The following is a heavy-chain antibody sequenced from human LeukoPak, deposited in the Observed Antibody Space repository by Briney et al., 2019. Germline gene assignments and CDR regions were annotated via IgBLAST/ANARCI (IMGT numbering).Heavy chain of an antibody. D-gene: IGHD1-26*01. CDR2: IYYSGST. J-gene: IGHJ4*02. CDR1: GGSISSSSYY. Sequence: SETLSLTCTVSGGSISSSSYYWGWIRQPPWKGLEWIGSIYYSGSTYYNPSLKSRVTISVDTSKNQFSLKLSSVTAADTAVYYCARHSPVGIFYFDYWGQGTLVTVSS. V-gene: IGHV4-39*01. CDR3: ARHSPVGIFYFDY.